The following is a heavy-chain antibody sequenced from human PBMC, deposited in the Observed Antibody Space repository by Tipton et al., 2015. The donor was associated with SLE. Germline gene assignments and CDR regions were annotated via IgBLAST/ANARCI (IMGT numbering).Heavy chain of an antibody. D-gene: IGHD1-7*01. Sequence: SLRLSCTASGFTFSSYNMDWVRQAPGKGLEWVAVISYEGSDKYYGDSVEGRFTISRDNSKNTVYLHMNSLRADDTAIYYCASASWNYGFFDYWGQGTLVTVPS. CDR3: ASASWNYGFFDY. J-gene: IGHJ4*02. CDR2: ISYEGSDK. CDR1: GFTFSSYN. V-gene: IGHV3-30*14.